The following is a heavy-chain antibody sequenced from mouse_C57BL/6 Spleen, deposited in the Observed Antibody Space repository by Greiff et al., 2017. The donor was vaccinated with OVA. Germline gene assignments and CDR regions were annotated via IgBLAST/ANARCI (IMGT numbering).Heavy chain of an antibody. Sequence: EVQLQQSGPGLVKPSQSLSLTCSVTGYSITSGYYWNWIRQFPGNKLEWMGYISYDGSNNYNPSLKNRISITRDTSKNQFFLKLNSVTTEDTATYYCAREELLIHYAMDYWGQGTSVTVSS. CDR3: AREELLIHYAMDY. D-gene: IGHD1-1*01. J-gene: IGHJ4*01. V-gene: IGHV3-6*01. CDR1: GYSITSGYY. CDR2: ISYDGSN.